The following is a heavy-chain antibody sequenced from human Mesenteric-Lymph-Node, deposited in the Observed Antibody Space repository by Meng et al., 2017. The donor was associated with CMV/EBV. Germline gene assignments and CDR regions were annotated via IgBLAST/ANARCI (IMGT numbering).Heavy chain of an antibody. J-gene: IGHJ4*02. Sequence: ASGFTCSDYYMAWIRQAPGKGLEWVASVSSSGVYTNYAASVKGRFTISRDSARNSLHLQMNTLRAEDTAVYFCAREPSVAAAGVDFWGQGALVTVSS. D-gene: IGHD6-13*01. CDR2: VSSSGVYT. CDR1: GFTCSDYY. V-gene: IGHV3-11*06. CDR3: AREPSVAAAGVDF.